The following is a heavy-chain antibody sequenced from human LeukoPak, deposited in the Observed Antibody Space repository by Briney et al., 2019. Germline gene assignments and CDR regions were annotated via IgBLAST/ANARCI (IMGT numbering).Heavy chain of an antibody. CDR3: ARDIEAAGLFLDY. CDR1: GFTFSSYW. Sequence: GGSLRLSCAASGFTFSSYWMTWVRQAPGKGLEWVANMKYDGTEKYYVDSVKGRFTISRDNAKNSLYLQMNSLRVEDTAIYYCARDIEAAGLFLDYWDQGTLVTVSS. J-gene: IGHJ4*02. CDR2: MKYDGTEK. D-gene: IGHD6-13*01. V-gene: IGHV3-7*01.